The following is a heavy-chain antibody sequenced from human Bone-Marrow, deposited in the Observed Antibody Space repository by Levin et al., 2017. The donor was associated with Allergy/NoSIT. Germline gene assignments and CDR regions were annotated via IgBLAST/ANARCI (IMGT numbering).Heavy chain of an antibody. Sequence: PGGSLRLSCAASGFTFSSYWMSWVRQAPGKGLEWVANIKQDGSEKYYVDSVKGRFTISRDNAKNSLYLQMNSLRAEDTAVYYCARDLTGYSFPFDYWGQGTLVTVSS. V-gene: IGHV3-7*04. D-gene: IGHD3-9*01. CDR3: ARDLTGYSFPFDY. J-gene: IGHJ4*02. CDR2: IKQDGSEK. CDR1: GFTFSSYW.